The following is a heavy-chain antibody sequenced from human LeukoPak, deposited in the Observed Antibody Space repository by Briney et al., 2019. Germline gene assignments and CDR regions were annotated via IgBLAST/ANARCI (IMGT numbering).Heavy chain of an antibody. CDR3: ARAIAVAGSDYYYYYMDV. CDR1: GGTFSSYA. D-gene: IGHD6-19*01. CDR2: IIPIFGTA. Sequence: SVTVSCEASGGTFSSYAISWVRQAPGQGLEWMGRIIPIFGTANYAQKFQGRVTITADKSTSTAYMKLSSLRSEDTAVYYCARAIAVAGSDYYYYYMDVWGKGTTVTVSS. J-gene: IGHJ6*03. V-gene: IGHV1-69*06.